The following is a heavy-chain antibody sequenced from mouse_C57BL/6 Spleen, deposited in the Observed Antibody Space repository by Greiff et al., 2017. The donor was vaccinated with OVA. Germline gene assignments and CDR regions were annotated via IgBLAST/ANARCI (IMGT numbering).Heavy chain of an antibody. CDR1: GYAFSSYW. Sequence: VKLQQSGAELVKPGASVKISCKASGYAFSSYWMNWVKQRPGKGLEWIGQIYPGDGDTNYNGKFKGKATLTADKSSSTAYMQLSSLTSEDSAVYFCARSGYYYGSSHYYAMDYWGQGTSVTVSS. V-gene: IGHV1-80*01. CDR3: ARSGYYYGSSHYYAMDY. J-gene: IGHJ4*01. D-gene: IGHD1-1*01. CDR2: IYPGDGDT.